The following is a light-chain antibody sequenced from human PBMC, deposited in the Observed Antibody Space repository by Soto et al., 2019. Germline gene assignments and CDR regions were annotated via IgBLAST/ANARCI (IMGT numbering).Light chain of an antibody. Sequence: QSALTQPPCASGSPGQSVTISCTGTSSDVGGYNYVSWYQQHPGKAPKVMIYEVSKRPSGVPDRFSGSKSGNTASLTVSGLQAEDEADYYCSSYAGSNNLGVFGTGTKVTVL. CDR1: SSDVGGYNY. J-gene: IGLJ1*01. V-gene: IGLV2-8*01. CDR3: SSYAGSNNLGV. CDR2: EVS.